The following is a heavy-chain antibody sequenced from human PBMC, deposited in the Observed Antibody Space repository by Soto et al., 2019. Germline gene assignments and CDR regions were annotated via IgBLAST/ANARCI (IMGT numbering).Heavy chain of an antibody. CDR3: ARTLRRGPRFDY. CDR1: GGSISSGGYY. CDR2: IYYSGST. Sequence: SETLSLTCTVSGGSISSGGYYWSWIRQHPGKGLEWIGYIYYSGSTYYNPSLKSRVTISVDTSKNQFSLKLSSVTAADTAVYYCARTLRRGPRFDYWGQGTLVTVSS. D-gene: IGHD3-10*01. J-gene: IGHJ4*02. V-gene: IGHV4-31*03.